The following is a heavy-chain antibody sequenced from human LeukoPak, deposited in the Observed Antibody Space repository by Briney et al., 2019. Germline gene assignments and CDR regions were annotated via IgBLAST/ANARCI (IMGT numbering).Heavy chain of an antibody. Sequence: GESLKISCKGSGYSFTNYWIGWVRQMPGKGLEWMGVIYPGDSDTIYSPSFQGQVTISADKPIITAYLQWSSLKASDTAMYYCARRLMYYYDSSGYDVAFDIWGQGTMVTVSS. D-gene: IGHD3-22*01. CDR1: GYSFTNYW. V-gene: IGHV5-51*01. CDR2: IYPGDSDT. CDR3: ARRLMYYYDSSGYDVAFDI. J-gene: IGHJ3*02.